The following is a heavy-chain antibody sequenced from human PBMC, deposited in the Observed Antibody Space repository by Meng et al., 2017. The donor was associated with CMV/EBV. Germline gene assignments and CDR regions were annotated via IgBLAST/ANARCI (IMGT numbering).Heavy chain of an antibody. CDR3: TRAVSGQPKFDY. CDR1: GFTFSSYD. D-gene: IGHD2-2*01. CDR2: IRSKANSYAT. V-gene: IGHV3-73*01. Sequence: GGSLRLSCAACGFTFSSYDMHWVRQASGKGLEWVGRIRSKANSYATAYAASVKGRFTISRDDSKNTAYLQMNSLKTEDTAVYYCTRAVSGQPKFDYWGQGTLVTVSS. J-gene: IGHJ4*02.